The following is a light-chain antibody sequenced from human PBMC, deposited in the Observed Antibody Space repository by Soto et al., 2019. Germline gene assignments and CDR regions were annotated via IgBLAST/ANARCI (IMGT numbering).Light chain of an antibody. CDR2: KAS. CDR1: QSIDSW. J-gene: IGKJ2*03. Sequence: DIQMTQSPSTLSASIGDRVTITCRASQSIDSWLAWYQQKSGKAPTLLIYKASTLQTGVPSRFSGSGSGTEFTLTISSLQPDDFATYYCQPYNSYSRSFGQGTKVDVK. V-gene: IGKV1-5*03. CDR3: QPYNSYSRS.